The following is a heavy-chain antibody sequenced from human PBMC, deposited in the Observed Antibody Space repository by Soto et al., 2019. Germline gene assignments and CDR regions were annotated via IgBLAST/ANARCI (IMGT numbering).Heavy chain of an antibody. CDR1: GFAFSSYW. Sequence: EVQLVESGGGLVQPGGSLRLSCAASGFAFSSYWMQWVRQAPGKGPVWVSRISSDGRNTTYADFVKGRFTISRDNAENTRHLQMTSLTDADTAVYYCIKASTVTGVGGYRWGQGTLVTVSS. V-gene: IGHV3-74*01. J-gene: IGHJ5*02. CDR3: IKASTVTGVGGYR. CDR2: ISSDGRNT. D-gene: IGHD6-19*01.